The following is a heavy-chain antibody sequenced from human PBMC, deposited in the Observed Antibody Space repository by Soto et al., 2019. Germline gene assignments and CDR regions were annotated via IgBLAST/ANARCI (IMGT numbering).Heavy chain of an antibody. J-gene: IGHJ4*02. CDR1: GGSFSGYY. CDR2: INHSGST. Sequence: QVQLQQWGAGLLKPSETLSLTCAVYGGSFSGYYWSWIRQPPGKGLEWIGEINHSGSTNYNPSLKSRVTISVDTSKNQFSLKLSSVTAADTAVYYCARDLPAAAPYFDYWGQGTLVTVSS. CDR3: ARDLPAAAPYFDY. D-gene: IGHD2-2*01. V-gene: IGHV4-34*01.